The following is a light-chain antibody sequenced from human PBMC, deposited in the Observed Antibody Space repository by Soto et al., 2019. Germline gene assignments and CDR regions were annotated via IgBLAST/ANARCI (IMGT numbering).Light chain of an antibody. V-gene: IGKV1-5*01. Sequence: DSQMTQAPSIVSASVGERVTITCRASQNINSWLAWYQQKPGSAPKVLISDASSLESGVPSRFSGTRSETEFTLTISSLQPDDFATYYCQQYDTYWTFGQGTKVDI. CDR3: QQYDTYWT. CDR2: DAS. J-gene: IGKJ1*01. CDR1: QNINSW.